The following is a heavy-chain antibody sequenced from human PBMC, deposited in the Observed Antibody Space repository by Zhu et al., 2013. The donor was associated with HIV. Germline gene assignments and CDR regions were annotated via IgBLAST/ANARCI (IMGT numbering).Heavy chain of an antibody. CDR2: ISAYNGNT. Sequence: QVQLVQSGAEVKKPGASVKVSCKASGYTFTSYGISWVRQAPGQGLEWMGWISAYNGNTNYAQKLQGRVTMTTDTSTSTAYMELRSLRSDDTAVYYCARPNPSYYYGSGSQSTWGYYYYGMDVWGQGTTVTVSS. D-gene: IGHD3-10*01. CDR1: GYTFTSYG. J-gene: IGHJ6*02. CDR3: ARPNPSYYYGSGSQSTWGYYYYGMDV. V-gene: IGHV1-18*01.